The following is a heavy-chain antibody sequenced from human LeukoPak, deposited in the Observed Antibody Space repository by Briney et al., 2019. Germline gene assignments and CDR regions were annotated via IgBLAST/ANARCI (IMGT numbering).Heavy chain of an antibody. CDR3: AVQFGELYPFDY. V-gene: IGHV4-31*03. CDR1: GGSISSGGYY. CDR2: IYYSGST. D-gene: IGHD3-10*01. Sequence: SETLSLTCTVSGGSISSGGYYWSWIRQHPGKGLGWIGYIYYSGSTYYNPSLKSRVTISVDTSKNQFSLKLSSVTAADTAVYYCAVQFGELYPFDYWGQGTLVTVSS. J-gene: IGHJ4*02.